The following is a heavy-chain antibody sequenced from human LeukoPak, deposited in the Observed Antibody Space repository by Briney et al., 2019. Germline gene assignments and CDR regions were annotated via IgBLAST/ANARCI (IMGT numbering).Heavy chain of an antibody. J-gene: IGHJ4*02. D-gene: IGHD3-16*02. CDR1: GFTVSSNY. V-gene: IGHV3-66*01. Sequence: GGSLRLSCAASGFTVSSNYMSWVRQAPGKGLEWVSVIYSGGSTYYADSVQGRFTISRDNSKNTLYLQMNSLRAEDTAVYYCARETYDYVWGSYRYWYFDYWGQGTLVTVSS. CDR2: IYSGGST. CDR3: ARETYDYVWGSYRYWYFDY.